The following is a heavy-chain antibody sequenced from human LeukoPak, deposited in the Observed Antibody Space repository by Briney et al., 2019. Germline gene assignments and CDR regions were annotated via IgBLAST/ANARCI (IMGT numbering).Heavy chain of an antibody. D-gene: IGHD3-10*01. J-gene: IGHJ4*02. CDR3: VKGRGITMVRGALDS. Sequence: GGSLRLSCSASGFNFSTYAMQWVRQAPGKGLESVSGISSNGVNTYYADSVKGRFTISRDNSKNTLHLQMSSLRVEDTAVYYCVKGRGITMVRGALDSWGQAALATVSS. V-gene: IGHV3-64D*06. CDR2: ISSNGVNT. CDR1: GFNFSTYA.